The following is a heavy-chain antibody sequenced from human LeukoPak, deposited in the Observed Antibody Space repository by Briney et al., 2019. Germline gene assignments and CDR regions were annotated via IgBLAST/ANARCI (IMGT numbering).Heavy chain of an antibody. CDR2: ISGSGGNT. CDR1: GFTFSDYA. Sequence: GGSLRLSCTASGFTFSDYAMSWVRQTPGKGLEWVSAISGSGGNTYYADSVKGRFTISRDNSKSTLYLQMNSLRAEDTALYYCAKILHGGDFLGYWGQGTVVTVSS. D-gene: IGHD3-16*01. V-gene: IGHV3-23*01. J-gene: IGHJ4*02. CDR3: AKILHGGDFLGY.